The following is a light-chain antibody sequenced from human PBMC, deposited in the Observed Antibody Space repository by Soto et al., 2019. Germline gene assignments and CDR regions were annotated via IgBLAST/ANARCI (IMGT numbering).Light chain of an antibody. J-gene: IGKJ1*01. CDR2: GAS. CDR3: QQYGSSGT. V-gene: IGKV3-20*01. CDR1: QTVGSSF. Sequence: ENVLTQSPATLSLSPGARAPLSCRASQTVGSSFLAWYQQKRGQAPRLLIYGASNRATGIPARFSGGGSGTDFTLTISRLEPEDFAVYYCQQYGSSGTFGQGTKVDIK.